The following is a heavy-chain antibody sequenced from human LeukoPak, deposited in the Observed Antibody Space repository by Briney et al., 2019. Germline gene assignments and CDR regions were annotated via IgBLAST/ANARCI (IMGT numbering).Heavy chain of an antibody. CDR1: GGTFSSYA. V-gene: IGHV1-69*01. J-gene: IGHJ4*02. Sequence: ASVKVSCKASGGTFSSYAISWVRQAPGQGLEWMGGIIPIFGTANYAQKFQGRVTITADESTSTAYMELSSLRSEDTAVYYCARDTRGRSSSWYGACDYWGQGTLVTVSS. D-gene: IGHD6-13*01. CDR3: ARDTRGRSSSWYGACDY. CDR2: IIPIFGTA.